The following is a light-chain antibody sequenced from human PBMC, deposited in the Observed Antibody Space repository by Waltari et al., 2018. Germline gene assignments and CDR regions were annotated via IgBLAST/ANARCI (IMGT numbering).Light chain of an antibody. J-gene: IGLJ3*02. CDR3: CAYTRRGTWV. CDR2: DVS. V-gene: IGLV2-14*03. CDR1: SSYVGSSHF. Sequence: QSAPTQPASVSGSPGQSITIFCSGTSSYVGSSHFVSWYQQHPGKAPKLVIYDVSNRPSGISNRFSGSTSGNSASLTISGLQTEDEADYYCCAYTRRGTWVFGGGTRLTVL.